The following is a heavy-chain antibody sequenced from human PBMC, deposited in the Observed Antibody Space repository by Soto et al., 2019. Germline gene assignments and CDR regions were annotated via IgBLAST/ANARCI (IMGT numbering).Heavy chain of an antibody. D-gene: IGHD5-12*01. V-gene: IGHV3-30*18. CDR1: GFTFSSYG. CDR2: ISYDGSNK. CDR3: AKGKGGRRDGYKVGFDY. Sequence: QVQLVESGGGVVQPGRSLRLSCAASGFTFSSYGMHWVRQAPGKGLEWVAVISYDGSNKYYADSVKGRFTISRDNSKNTLYLQMNSLRAEDTAVYYCAKGKGGRRDGYKVGFDYWGQGTLVTVSS. J-gene: IGHJ4*02.